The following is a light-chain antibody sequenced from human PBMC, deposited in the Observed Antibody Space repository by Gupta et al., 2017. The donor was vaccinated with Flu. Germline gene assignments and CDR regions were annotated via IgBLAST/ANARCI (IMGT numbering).Light chain of an antibody. CDR3: HQGNSYPLT. CDR2: GAS. J-gene: IGKJ4*01. Sequence: DIQMTQSPSSLSASVGDRVTITCRASQGIGSYLAWFQHKPGKAPKSLIYGASSLQSGVPSRFSGSGSGTEFTLTISSLQPEDSAIYYCHQGNSYPLTFGGGTKVAIK. V-gene: IGKV1-16*01. CDR1: QGIGSY.